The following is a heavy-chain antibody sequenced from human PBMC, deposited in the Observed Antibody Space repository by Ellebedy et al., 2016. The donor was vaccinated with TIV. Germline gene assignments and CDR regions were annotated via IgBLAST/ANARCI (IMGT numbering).Heavy chain of an antibody. Sequence: GESLKISCEASGYSFTSYWIGWVRQKPGKGLEWMGRIDPIDSFTTYLPSFQGHVTISADKSINTAYLQWSSLRASDTAIYYCARRLIKRGGYCNGGSCYNYWYFDVWGRGTLVTVSS. CDR2: IDPIDSFT. D-gene: IGHD2-15*01. V-gene: IGHV5-10-1*01. CDR3: ARRLIKRGGYCNGGSCYNYWYFDV. CDR1: GYSFTSYW. J-gene: IGHJ2*01.